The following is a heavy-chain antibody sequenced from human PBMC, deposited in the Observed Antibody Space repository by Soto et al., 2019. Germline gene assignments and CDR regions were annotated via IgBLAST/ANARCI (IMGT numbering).Heavy chain of an antibody. J-gene: IGHJ4*02. Sequence: EVQLLESGGGLVQPGGSLRLSCAASGFFFSSYAVSWVRQAPGKGLAWVSGIGGSGGYKSYADSVKGRFTISRDNSKNTLYLQMESLGAEDTAVYYCAKDAAMVSSTFNYCDYWGQGTLVAVSS. V-gene: IGHV3-23*01. D-gene: IGHD6-13*01. CDR3: AKDAAMVSSTFNYCDY. CDR2: IGGSGGYK. CDR1: GFFFSSYA.